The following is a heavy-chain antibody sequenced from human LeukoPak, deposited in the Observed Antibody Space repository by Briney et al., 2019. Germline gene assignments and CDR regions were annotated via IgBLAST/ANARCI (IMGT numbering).Heavy chain of an antibody. D-gene: IGHD2-2*01. V-gene: IGHV3-74*01. CDR1: GFTFSSYW. Sequence: PGGSLRLSCAASGFTFSSYWMHWVRQAPGKGLVWVSRINSDRSSTSYADSVKGRFTISRDNAKNTLYLQMNSLRAEDTAVYYCAREAVVVPANWFDPWGQGTLVTVSS. CDR3: AREAVVVPANWFDP. CDR2: INSDRSST. J-gene: IGHJ5*02.